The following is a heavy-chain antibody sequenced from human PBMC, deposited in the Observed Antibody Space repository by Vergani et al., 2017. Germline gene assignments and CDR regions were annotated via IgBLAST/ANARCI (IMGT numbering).Heavy chain of an antibody. CDR1: GFTFSSYS. CDR2: ISSSSSTI. Sequence: EVQLVESGGGLVQPGGSLRLSCAASGFTFSSYSMNWVRQAPGKGLEWVSYISSSSSTIYYADSVKGRFTISRDNAKNSLYLQMNSLRAEDTAVYYCARDRVHSSSWYFYYYMDVWGKGP. J-gene: IGHJ6*03. CDR3: ARDRVHSSSWYFYYYMDV. D-gene: IGHD6-13*01. V-gene: IGHV3-48*04.